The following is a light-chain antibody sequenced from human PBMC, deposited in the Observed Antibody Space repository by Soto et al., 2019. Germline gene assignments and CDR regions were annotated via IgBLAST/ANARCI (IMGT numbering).Light chain of an antibody. V-gene: IGKV1-17*01. J-gene: IGKJ1*01. Sequence: DIQMTQSPSSLSASVGDRVTITCRASQGISNGLAWYQQKPGKAPKLLIYGASSLQSGVPSRFIGSESVTEFTLTISSLQPEDFATYYCQQHYIFPVTCGEGTKVDIK. CDR3: QQHYIFPVT. CDR1: QGISNG. CDR2: GAS.